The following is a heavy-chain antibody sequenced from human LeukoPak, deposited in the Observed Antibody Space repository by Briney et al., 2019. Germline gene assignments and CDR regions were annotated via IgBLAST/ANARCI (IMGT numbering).Heavy chain of an antibody. CDR3: GRDYYDSSGDGAFDI. D-gene: IGHD3-22*01. CDR2: INPSSGGT. CDR1: GYTFTGYY. V-gene: IGHV1-2*02. J-gene: IGHJ3*02. Sequence: ASVKFSCKASGYTFTGYYMHWARQAPGQGLEWMGWINPSSGGTNYAQKFQDRVTMTRDTSISTVYMELSRLRSDDTAVYYCGRDYYDSSGDGAFDIWGQGTMVTVSS.